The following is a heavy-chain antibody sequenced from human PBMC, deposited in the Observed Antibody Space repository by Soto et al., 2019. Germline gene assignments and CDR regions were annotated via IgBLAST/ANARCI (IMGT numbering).Heavy chain of an antibody. CDR1: GFTFSSYG. D-gene: IGHD3-10*01. J-gene: IGHJ6*02. Sequence: GESLKISCAASGFTFSSYGMHWVRQAPGKGLEWVAVIWYDGSNKYYADSVKGRFTISRDNSKNTLYLQMNSLRAEDTAVYYCARARSWFGGPSHYYYYYYGMDVWGQGTTVTVSS. V-gene: IGHV3-33*01. CDR3: ARARSWFGGPSHYYYYYYGMDV. CDR2: IWYDGSNK.